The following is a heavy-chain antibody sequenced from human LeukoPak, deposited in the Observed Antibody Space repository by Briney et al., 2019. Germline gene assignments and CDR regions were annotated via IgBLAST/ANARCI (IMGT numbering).Heavy chain of an antibody. V-gene: IGHV4-38-2*02. D-gene: IGHD5-18*01. Sequence: SETLSLTCTVSGYSISSGYYWGWIRQPPGKGLEWIGSIYHSGSTYYNPSLKSRVTISVDTSKNQFSLKLSSVTAADTAVYYCARDPDSYGRDYWGQGTLVTVSS. J-gene: IGHJ4*02. CDR3: ARDPDSYGRDY. CDR2: IYHSGST. CDR1: GYSISSGYY.